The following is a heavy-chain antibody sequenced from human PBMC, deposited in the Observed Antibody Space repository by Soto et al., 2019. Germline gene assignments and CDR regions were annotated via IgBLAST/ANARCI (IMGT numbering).Heavy chain of an antibody. V-gene: IGHV4-59*01. CDR1: GGSISSYY. CDR2: IYNSGTT. CDR3: ARGGRWYRSGMDV. Sequence: QVQLQESGPGLAKPSETLSLTCTVSGGSISSYYWSWIRQPPGKGLEWIGYIYNSGTTNYNPSLKSRVSISVDTSKNQFSLRLSSVTAGDTAVYYCARGGRWYRSGMDVWGQGTTVTVSS. D-gene: IGHD2-15*01. J-gene: IGHJ6*02.